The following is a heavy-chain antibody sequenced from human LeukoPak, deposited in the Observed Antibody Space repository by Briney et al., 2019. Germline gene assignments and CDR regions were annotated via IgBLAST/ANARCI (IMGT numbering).Heavy chain of an antibody. V-gene: IGHV1-18*01. CDR3: AIPPEAYDLMGH. CDR1: GYVFSSYG. D-gene: IGHD2-8*01. CDR2: VSAYNGDT. J-gene: IGHJ4*02. Sequence: ASVKVSCKASGYVFSSYGVSWVRQAPGQGLEWVGWVSAYNGDTNYLQKLQGRVTMTTDTSTSTDYIELRSLTSDDTAVYVCAIPPEAYDLMGHWGEGTLVTLSS.